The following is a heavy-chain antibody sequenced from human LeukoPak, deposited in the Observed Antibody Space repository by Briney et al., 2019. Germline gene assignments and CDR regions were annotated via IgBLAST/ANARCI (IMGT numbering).Heavy chain of an antibody. V-gene: IGHV3-21*04. CDR3: AKDRGLVVATIGAPDY. J-gene: IGHJ4*02. D-gene: IGHD5-12*01. Sequence: GGSLRLSCAASGFTFSSYSMNWVRQAPGKGLEWVSSISSSSSYIYYADSVKGRFTISRDNSKNTLYLQMNSLRAEDTAVYYCAKDRGLVVATIGAPDYWGQGTLVTVSS. CDR2: ISSSSSYI. CDR1: GFTFSSYS.